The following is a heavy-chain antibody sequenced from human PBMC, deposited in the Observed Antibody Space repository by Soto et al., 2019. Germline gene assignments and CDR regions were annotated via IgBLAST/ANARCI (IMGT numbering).Heavy chain of an antibody. D-gene: IGHD6-13*01. Sequence: QVQLQESGPGLVKPSGTLSLTCAVSGGSISTSNWWSWVRQPPGKGLEWIGEVYRTGSTNYNPSLATRLPISVDKSTNQFSLKRPSVTAANTAVYYCASARATIAAAAIFDCWGQGTLVTVSS. J-gene: IGHJ4*02. CDR3: ASARATIAAAAIFDC. V-gene: IGHV4-4*02. CDR2: VYRTGST. CDR1: GGSISTSNW.